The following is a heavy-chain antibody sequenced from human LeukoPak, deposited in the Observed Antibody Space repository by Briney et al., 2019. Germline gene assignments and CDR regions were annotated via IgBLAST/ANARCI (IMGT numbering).Heavy chain of an antibody. D-gene: IGHD4-17*01. CDR1: EFTFSSYS. J-gene: IGHJ3*02. V-gene: IGHV3-21*01. CDR2: ISGSGSLK. Sequence: GGSLRLSCAASEFTFSSYSMNWVRQAPGKGLEWVSSISGSGSLKNYADSGKGRFTISRDNAKNSLFLHMNSLRAEDTAVYYCARAGTSVTTPLDSFDIWGQGTLVTVSS. CDR3: ARAGTSVTTPLDSFDI.